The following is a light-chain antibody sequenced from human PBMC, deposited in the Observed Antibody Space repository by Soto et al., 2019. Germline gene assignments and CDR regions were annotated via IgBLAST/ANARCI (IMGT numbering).Light chain of an antibody. CDR3: QQYNNWPPWT. CDR2: GAS. J-gene: IGKJ1*01. CDR1: QSVSSN. Sequence: EIVITQSPATLSVSPWERATLSCRASQSVSSNLAWYQQKPGQAPRLLIYGASTRATGIPARFSGSGSGTEFTLTISSLQYEDFAVYYCQQYNNWPPWTFGQGTKV. V-gene: IGKV3-15*01.